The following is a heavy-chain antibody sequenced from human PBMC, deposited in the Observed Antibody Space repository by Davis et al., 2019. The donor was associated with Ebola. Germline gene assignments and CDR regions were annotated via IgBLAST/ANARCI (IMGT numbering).Heavy chain of an antibody. CDR2: IYYSGST. D-gene: IGHD2-2*01. CDR1: GGSISSYY. Sequence: PSETLSLTCTVSGGSISSYYWSWIRQPPGTGLEWIGYIYYSGSTNYNPSLKSRVTISVDTSKNQFSLKLSSVTAADTAVYYCARVVPEDIVVVPAASYYYYYMDVWGKGTTVTVSS. CDR3: ARVVPEDIVVVPAASYYYYYMDV. V-gene: IGHV4-59*01. J-gene: IGHJ6*03.